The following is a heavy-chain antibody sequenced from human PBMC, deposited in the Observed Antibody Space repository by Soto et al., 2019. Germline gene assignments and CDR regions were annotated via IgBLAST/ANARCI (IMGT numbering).Heavy chain of an antibody. D-gene: IGHD6-19*01. CDR2: VSHDGRNT. CDR3: ASGGRQWLVTSDFNY. CDR1: GFTFSDYA. J-gene: IGHJ4*02. V-gene: IGHV3-30*03. Sequence: VQLVESGGGVVQPGRSLRLSCAASGFTFSDYAMHWVRQAPGKGLEWVAVVSHDGRNTHYADSVKGRFTISRDSSKNTVYLGMTSLRAEDTAVYYCASGGRQWLVTSDFNYWGQRALVTVSS.